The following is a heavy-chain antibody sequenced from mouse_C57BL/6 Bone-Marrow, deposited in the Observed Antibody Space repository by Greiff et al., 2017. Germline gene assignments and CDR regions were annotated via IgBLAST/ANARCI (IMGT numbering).Heavy chain of an antibody. V-gene: IGHV3-8*01. D-gene: IGHD1-1*01. J-gene: IGHJ4*01. CDR1: GYSITSDY. CDR2: ISYSGST. Sequence: EVMLVESGPGLAKPSQTLSLTCSVTGYSITSDYWNWIRKFPGNKLEYLGYISYSGSTYYNPSLKSRISLTRDTSKNQYYLQLNSGTTEDTATYYCASSTVVATGAMDYWGQGTAVTVSS. CDR3: ASSTVVATGAMDY.